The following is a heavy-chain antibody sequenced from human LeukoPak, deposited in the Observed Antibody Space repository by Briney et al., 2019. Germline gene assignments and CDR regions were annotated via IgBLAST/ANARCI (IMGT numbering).Heavy chain of an antibody. Sequence: SETLSLTCTVSGGSISSGDYYWSWIRQPPGKGLEWIGYIYYSGSTYYNPSLKSRVTISVDTSKNQFSLKLSSVTAADTAVYYCARGDDSSGYYSGAFDIWGQGTMVAVSS. D-gene: IGHD3-22*01. V-gene: IGHV4-30-4*08. J-gene: IGHJ3*02. CDR1: GGSISSGDYY. CDR2: IYYSGST. CDR3: ARGDDSSGYYSGAFDI.